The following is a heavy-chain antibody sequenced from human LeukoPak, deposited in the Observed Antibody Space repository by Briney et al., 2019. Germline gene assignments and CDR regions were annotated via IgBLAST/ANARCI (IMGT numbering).Heavy chain of an antibody. V-gene: IGHV3-21*01. CDR3: ARGVAAARYDAFDI. J-gene: IGHJ3*02. CDR1: GFTLSSYS. CDR2: FSSSSSHV. D-gene: IGHD6-13*01. Sequence: PGGSLRLSCAASGFTLSSYSMNWVRQAPGKGLEWVSPFSSSSSHVYYADSVKGRLTISRDNAKNSLYLQMSSLRAEDTAVYYCARGVAAARYDAFDIWGQGTMVTVSS.